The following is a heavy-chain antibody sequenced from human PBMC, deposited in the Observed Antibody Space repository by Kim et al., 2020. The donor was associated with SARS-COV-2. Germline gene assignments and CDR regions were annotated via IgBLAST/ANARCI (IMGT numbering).Heavy chain of an antibody. J-gene: IGHJ4*02. CDR3: ARDYYGSGSYYNPQIDY. D-gene: IGHD3-10*01. CDR1: GYTFTSYG. V-gene: IGHV1-18*01. CDR2: ISAYNGNT. Sequence: ASVKVSCKASGYTFTSYGISWVRQAPGQGLEWMGWISAYNGNTNYAQKLQGRVTMTTDTSTSTAYMELRSLRSDDTAVYYCARDYYGSGSYYNPQIDYWGQGTLVTVSS.